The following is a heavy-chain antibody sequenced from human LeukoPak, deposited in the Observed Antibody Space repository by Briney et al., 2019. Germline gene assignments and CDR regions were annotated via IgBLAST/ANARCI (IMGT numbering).Heavy chain of an antibody. V-gene: IGHV3-13*01. Sequence: GGSLRLSCAASGFTFSSYDMHWVRQATGRGLEWVSGINTAGDTYYPGSVKGRFTISRENAKNSLYLQMNSLRAGDTAVYYCARGIPGGFDYWGQGTLVTVSS. D-gene: IGHD1-14*01. CDR3: ARGIPGGFDY. J-gene: IGHJ4*02. CDR1: GFTFSSYD. CDR2: INTAGDT.